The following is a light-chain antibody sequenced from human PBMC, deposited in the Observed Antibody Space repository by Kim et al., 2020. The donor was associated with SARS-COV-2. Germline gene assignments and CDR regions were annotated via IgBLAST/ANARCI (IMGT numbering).Light chain of an antibody. CDR1: SGNIASNY. CDR2: EVY. Sequence: TVTISCTRSSGNIASNYVQWSQQRPGSSPTTVIYEVYQRPSGVPDRFAGSIDRSANSASLTISGLKTKDEADYSCQSYDATNPVFGGGTQLTVL. J-gene: IGLJ3*02. CDR3: QSYDATNPV. V-gene: IGLV6-57*01.